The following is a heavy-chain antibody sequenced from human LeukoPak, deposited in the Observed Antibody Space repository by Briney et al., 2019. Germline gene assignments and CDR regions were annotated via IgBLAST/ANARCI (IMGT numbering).Heavy chain of an antibody. J-gene: IGHJ6*03. D-gene: IGHD6-19*01. CDR2: ISGNGDYT. CDR1: GFTVSGTH. V-gene: IGHV3-23*01. Sequence: GGSLRLSCAASGFTVSGTHMSWVRQAPGKGLDWVSAISGNGDYTYYADSVRGRFTISRDNSRTTLFLQMNSLRAEDTALYYCAKLPQAGGDYYYIDVWGKGTTVTVSS. CDR3: AKLPQAGGDYYYIDV.